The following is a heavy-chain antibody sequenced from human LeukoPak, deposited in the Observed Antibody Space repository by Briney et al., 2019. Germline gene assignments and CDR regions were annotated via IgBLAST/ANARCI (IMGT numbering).Heavy chain of an antibody. CDR3: ARGGTTVTAGDY. D-gene: IGHD4-11*01. CDR2: ISGSGGST. CDR1: GFTFSSYA. Sequence: GGSLRLSCAASGFTFSSYAMSWVRQAPGKGLEWVSAISGSGGSTYYADSVKGRFTISRDNSKNTLYLQMNGLRVEDTAVYYCARGGTTVTAGDYWGQGTLVTVSS. J-gene: IGHJ4*02. V-gene: IGHV3-23*01.